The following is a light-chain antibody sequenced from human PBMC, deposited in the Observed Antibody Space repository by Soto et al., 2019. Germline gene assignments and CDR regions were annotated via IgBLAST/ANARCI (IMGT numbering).Light chain of an antibody. Sequence: DIQMTQSPSTLSASVGDRVTITCRASQSIDSWLAWYQQKPGKAPKLLIYKASTLKSGVPSRFSGSGSGTEFTLGINSQQSDDFATYYCQQYNTDSRIFGQGTRVEVK. CDR3: QQYNTDSRI. CDR2: KAS. J-gene: IGKJ1*01. V-gene: IGKV1-5*03. CDR1: QSIDSW.